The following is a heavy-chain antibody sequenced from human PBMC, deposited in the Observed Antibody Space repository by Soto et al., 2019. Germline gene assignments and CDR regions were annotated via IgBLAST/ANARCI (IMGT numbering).Heavy chain of an antibody. J-gene: IGHJ6*02. V-gene: IGHV3-13*04. Sequence: GGSLRLSCAASGFTFSKYHMYWVRQASGKGLECVAAIGTAGNTYYPDSVKGRFTISRDNAKNSLYLQMNSLRAGDTAVYYCARAQGGSFIAAXIYGMDVCGQGTTVTVSS. CDR2: IGTAGNT. D-gene: IGHD6-13*01. CDR3: ARAQGGSFIAAXIYGMDV. CDR1: GFTFSKYH.